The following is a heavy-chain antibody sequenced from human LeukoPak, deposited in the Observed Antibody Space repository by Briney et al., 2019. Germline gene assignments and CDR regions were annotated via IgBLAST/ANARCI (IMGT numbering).Heavy chain of an antibody. V-gene: IGHV5-51*01. CDR3: ATTNGGNRYYFDY. CDR2: IHPGDSDT. Sequence: GESLKISCKGSGYSFITYWIGWVRQMPGKGLEWMGIIHPGDSDTRYSPSFQGQVTISADKSISTAYLQWRSLKASDTAIYYCATTNGGNRYYFDYWGQGTLVTVSS. CDR1: GYSFITYW. D-gene: IGHD4-23*01. J-gene: IGHJ4*02.